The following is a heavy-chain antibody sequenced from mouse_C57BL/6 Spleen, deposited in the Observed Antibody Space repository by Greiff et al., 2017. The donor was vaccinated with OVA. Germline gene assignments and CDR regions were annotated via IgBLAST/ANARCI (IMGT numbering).Heavy chain of an antibody. V-gene: IGHV7-3*01. D-gene: IGHD2-4*01. CDR2: IRNKANGYTT. CDR3: ASNLYYDYDLWYFDV. Sequence: EVMLVESGGGLVQPGGSLSLSCAASGFTFTDYYMSWVRQPPGKALEWLGFIRNKANGYTTEYSASVKGRFTISRDNSQSILYLQMNALRAEDSATYYCASNLYYDYDLWYFDVWGTGTTVTVSS. J-gene: IGHJ1*03. CDR1: GFTFTDYY.